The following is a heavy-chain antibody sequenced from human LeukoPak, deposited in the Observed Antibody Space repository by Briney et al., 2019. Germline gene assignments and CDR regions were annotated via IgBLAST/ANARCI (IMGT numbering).Heavy chain of an antibody. Sequence: GGSLRLSCAASGFTFSDHYMDWVRQAPGKGLEWVGRTRNKANSYTTEYAASVKGRFTISRDDSKNSLYLQMNSLKTEDTAVYYCAIITGAFDYWGQGTLVTVSS. V-gene: IGHV3-72*01. D-gene: IGHD3-16*01. CDR3: AIITGAFDY. J-gene: IGHJ4*02. CDR1: GFTFSDHY. CDR2: TRNKANSYTT.